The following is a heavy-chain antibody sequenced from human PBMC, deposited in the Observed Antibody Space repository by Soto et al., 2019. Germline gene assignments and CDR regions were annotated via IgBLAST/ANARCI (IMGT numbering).Heavy chain of an antibody. CDR1: GGSISSGGYY. Sequence: QVQLQESGPGLVKPSQTLSLTCTVSGGSISSGGYYWSWIRQHPGKGLEWIGYVYYSGSTYYNPSLKSRVTISVDTSKNQFSLKLSSVTAADTAVYYCARGSVVAATLFDYCGQGTLVTVSS. CDR2: VYYSGST. D-gene: IGHD2-15*01. CDR3: ARGSVVAATLFDY. J-gene: IGHJ4*02. V-gene: IGHV4-31*03.